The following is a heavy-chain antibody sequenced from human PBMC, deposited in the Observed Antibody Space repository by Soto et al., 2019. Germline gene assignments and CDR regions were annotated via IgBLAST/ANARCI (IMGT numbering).Heavy chain of an antibody. CDR1: GFTFSSYG. J-gene: IGHJ3*02. CDR3: GKAAAGTVGAFDI. D-gene: IGHD6-13*01. CDR2: IWYDGSNK. V-gene: IGHV3-33*06. Sequence: QVQLVESGGGVVQPGRSLRLSCAASGFTFSSYGMHWVRQAPGKGLEWVAVIWYDGSNKYYADSVKGRFTISRDNSKNTLYLQMNSLRVEDTAVYYCGKAAAGTVGAFDIWGQGTMVTVSS.